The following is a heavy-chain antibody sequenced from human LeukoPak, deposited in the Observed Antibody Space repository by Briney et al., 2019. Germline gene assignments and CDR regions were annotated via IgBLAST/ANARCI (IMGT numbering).Heavy chain of an antibody. D-gene: IGHD1-26*01. CDR2: MHYIGSS. J-gene: IGHJ5*02. CDR1: GGSVSSHTYY. CDR3: ARHEYSGSYYGLSWFDP. V-gene: IGHV4-39*01. Sequence: PSETLSLTCTVSGGSVSSHTYYWGWIRQPPGKGLEWIGSMHYIGSSYYNPSLKSRVTISVDTSKNQLSLKLSSLTAADTAVYYCARHEYSGSYYGLSWFDPWGQGTLVTVSS.